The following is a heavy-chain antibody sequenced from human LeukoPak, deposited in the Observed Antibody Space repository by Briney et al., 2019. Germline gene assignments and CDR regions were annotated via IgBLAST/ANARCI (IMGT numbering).Heavy chain of an antibody. CDR1: GYSFTSYW. V-gene: IGHV5-51*01. J-gene: IGHJ3*02. Sequence: GESLKISCRGSGYSFTSYWIGWVRQMPGKGLEWMGIIYPGDSDTRYSPSSQGQVTISADKSISTAYLQWSSLKASDTAMYYCARQAGSSGHYYGAFDIWGQGTMVTVSS. D-gene: IGHD3-22*01. CDR3: ARQAGSSGHYYGAFDI. CDR2: IYPGDSDT.